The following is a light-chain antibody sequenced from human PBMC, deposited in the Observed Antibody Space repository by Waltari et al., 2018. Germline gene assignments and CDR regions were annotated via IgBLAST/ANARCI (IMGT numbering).Light chain of an antibody. V-gene: IGKV1-5*03. CDR3: QQCNSFSYT. CDR1: QSVRNC. CDR2: QAS. Sequence: DIQMTQSPSTLSASVGDRVTITCRASQSVRNCLAWYQQKPGKAPELLIYQASSLPSGVPSRFSGSGSGTEFPLTISCLQPDDFATYYCQQCNSFSYTFGQGTKLETK. J-gene: IGKJ2*01.